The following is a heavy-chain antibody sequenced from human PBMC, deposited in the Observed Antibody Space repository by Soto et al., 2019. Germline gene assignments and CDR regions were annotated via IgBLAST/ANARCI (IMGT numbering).Heavy chain of an antibody. Sequence: PGGSLRLSCAASGFTFSSYEMNWVRQAPGKGLEWVSYISSSGSTIYYADSVKGRFTISRDSAKNSLYLQMNSLRAEDTAVYYCASVNSGTVDYWGQGTLVTVSS. CDR1: GFTFSSYE. V-gene: IGHV3-48*03. CDR2: ISSSGSTI. D-gene: IGHD1-26*01. CDR3: ASVNSGTVDY. J-gene: IGHJ4*02.